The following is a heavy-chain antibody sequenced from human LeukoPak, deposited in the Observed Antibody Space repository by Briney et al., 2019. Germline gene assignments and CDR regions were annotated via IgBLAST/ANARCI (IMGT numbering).Heavy chain of an antibody. CDR2: ISYDGSNK. V-gene: IGHV3-30*18. CDR1: GFTFSSYG. Sequence: GRSLRLSGAASGFTFSSYGMHWVRQAPGKGLEWVAVISYDGSNKYYADSVKGRFTISRDNSKNTLYLQMNSLRAEDTAVYYCAKDLVSGSYYNAPNSWGQGTLVTVSS. CDR3: AKDLVSGSYYNAPNS. D-gene: IGHD3-10*01. J-gene: IGHJ4*02.